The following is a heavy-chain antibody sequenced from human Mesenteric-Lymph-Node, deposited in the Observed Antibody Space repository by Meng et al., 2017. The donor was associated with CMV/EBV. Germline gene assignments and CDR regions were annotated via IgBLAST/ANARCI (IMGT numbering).Heavy chain of an antibody. CDR2: VYYSGNT. J-gene: IGHJ4*02. D-gene: IGHD3-22*01. CDR1: GDSITSYS. V-gene: IGHV4-59*01. Sequence: SETLSLTCTVSGDSITSYSWSWIRQPPGKGLEWIGHVYYSGNTNNNPSLRSRVTISVDTSKNQLSLRLTSVTAADTAVYYCARETPDSYDSSGYPDYWGQGTLVTVSS. CDR3: ARETPDSYDSSGYPDY.